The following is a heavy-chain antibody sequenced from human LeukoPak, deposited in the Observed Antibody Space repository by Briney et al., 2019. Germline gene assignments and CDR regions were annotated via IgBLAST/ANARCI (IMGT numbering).Heavy chain of an antibody. D-gene: IGHD3-3*01. V-gene: IGHV4-39*01. CDR2: IYYSGST. J-gene: IGHJ4*02. CDR1: GGSISSSSYY. Sequence: KPSETLSLTCTVSGGSISSSSYYWGWIRQPPGKVLEWIGSIYYSGSTYYNPSLKSRVTISVDTSKNQFSLKLSSVTAADTAVYYCARHTYYDFWSGQFDYWGQGTLVTVSS. CDR3: ARHTYYDFWSGQFDY.